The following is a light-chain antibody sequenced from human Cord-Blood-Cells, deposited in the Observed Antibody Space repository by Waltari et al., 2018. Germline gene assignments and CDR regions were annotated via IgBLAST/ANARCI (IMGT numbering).Light chain of an antibody. Sequence: QSALTQPASVSGSPGQSITISCTGTSSDVGGYNYVSWYQQHPGKAPKLMIYAVSKRTSGVANRLSGSKSGNTASLTISGLQAEDEADYYCSSYTSSSTSVVFGGGTKLTVL. CDR2: AVS. V-gene: IGLV2-14*01. CDR1: SSDVGGYNY. J-gene: IGLJ2*01. CDR3: SSYTSSSTSVV.